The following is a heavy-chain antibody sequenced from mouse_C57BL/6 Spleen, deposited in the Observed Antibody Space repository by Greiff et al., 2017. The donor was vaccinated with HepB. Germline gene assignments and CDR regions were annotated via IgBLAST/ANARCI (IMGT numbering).Heavy chain of an antibody. CDR3: ARGTGTVAY. CDR2: INPNYGTT. D-gene: IGHD4-1*01. CDR1: GYSFTDYN. Sequence: EVKLMESGPELAKPGASVRISCKASGYSFTDYNMNWVKQSNGKSLEWIGVINPNYGTTSYNQKFKGKATLTVDQSSSTAYMQLNSLTSEDSAVYYCARGTGTVAYWGQGTLVTVSA. V-gene: IGHV1-39*01. J-gene: IGHJ3*01.